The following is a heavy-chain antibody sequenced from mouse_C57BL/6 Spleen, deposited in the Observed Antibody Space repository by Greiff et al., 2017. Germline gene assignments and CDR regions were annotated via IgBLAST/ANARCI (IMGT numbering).Heavy chain of an antibody. D-gene: IGHD2-4*01. Sequence: QVQLQQPGAELVKPGASVKLSCKASGYTFTSYWMHWVKQRPGQGLEWIGMIHPNSGSTNYNEKFKSKATLTVAKSSSTAYMQLSSLTSEDSAVYYCARILYDYDDYAMDYWGQGTSVTVSS. CDR3: ARILYDYDDYAMDY. CDR2: IHPNSGST. V-gene: IGHV1-64*01. CDR1: GYTFTSYW. J-gene: IGHJ4*01.